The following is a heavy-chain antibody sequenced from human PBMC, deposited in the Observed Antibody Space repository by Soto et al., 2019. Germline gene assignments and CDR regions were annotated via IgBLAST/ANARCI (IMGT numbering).Heavy chain of an antibody. J-gene: IGHJ6*02. V-gene: IGHV3-23*01. Sequence: PGGSLRLSCAASGFTFNNYVMNWVRQTPRKGLDWVSSISGSGGSTYYADSVKGRFTISRDNSKNTLYLQMNSLRAEDTAVYYCAKHGGYCSSTSCSDYGMDVWGQGTTVTVSS. CDR2: ISGSGGST. CDR3: AKHGGYCSSTSCSDYGMDV. CDR1: GFTFNNYV. D-gene: IGHD2-2*01.